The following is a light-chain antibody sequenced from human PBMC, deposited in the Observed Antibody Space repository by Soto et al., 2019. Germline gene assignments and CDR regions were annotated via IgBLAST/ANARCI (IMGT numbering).Light chain of an antibody. CDR3: TSYTSTSTYA. CDR1: DIASKS. CDR2: DDN. Sequence: SYELTQPPSVSVAPGQTARISCGGNDIASKSVHWSQQKPGQAPVLVVYDDNDRPSGIPERLSGSNSGDTATLTISRVEAGDEADYYCTSYTSTSTYAFGTGTKVAVL. V-gene: IGLV3-21*02. J-gene: IGLJ1*01.